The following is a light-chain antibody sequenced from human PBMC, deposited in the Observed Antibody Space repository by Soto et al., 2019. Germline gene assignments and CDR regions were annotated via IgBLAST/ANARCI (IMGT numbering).Light chain of an antibody. J-gene: IGLJ1*01. V-gene: IGLV2-14*01. CDR2: EVS. Sequence: SVLTQPASVSGSPGQAITISCSGSSSDVGAHNFVSWYQHHPGKAPKLMIYEVSNRPSGVSNRFSGSKSGNTASLTISGLQAEDEADYYCNSYTSSNTYVFGSGTKATVL. CDR1: SSDVGAHNF. CDR3: NSYTSSNTYV.